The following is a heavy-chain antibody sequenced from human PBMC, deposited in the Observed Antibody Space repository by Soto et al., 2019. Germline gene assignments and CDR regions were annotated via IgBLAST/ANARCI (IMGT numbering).Heavy chain of an antibody. Sequence: SETLSLTCTVSGGSISSYYWSWIRQPPGKGLEWIGYIYYSGSTNYNPSLKSRVTISVDTSKNQFPLKLSSVTAADTAVYYCARIPILTGYYYYYYYMDVWGKGTTVTVSS. D-gene: IGHD3-9*01. J-gene: IGHJ6*03. CDR2: IYYSGST. CDR1: GGSISSYY. V-gene: IGHV4-59*08. CDR3: ARIPILTGYYYYYYYMDV.